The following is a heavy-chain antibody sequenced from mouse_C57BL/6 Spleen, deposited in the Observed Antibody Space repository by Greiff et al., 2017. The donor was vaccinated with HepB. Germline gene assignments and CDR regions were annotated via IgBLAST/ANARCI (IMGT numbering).Heavy chain of an antibody. CDR2: IDPEDGET. V-gene: IGHV14-2*01. D-gene: IGHD4-1*01. J-gene: IGHJ3*01. CDR1: GFKFKDYF. CDR3: ARTGTED. Sequence: EVQLQQSGAELVKPGASVKLSCPASGFKFKDYFRPWVKRRTEQGLEWIGRIDPEDGETKYAPKFRGKAIITADTSSNTAYLQLSSLTSEDTAVYYCARTGTEDWGQGTLVTVSA.